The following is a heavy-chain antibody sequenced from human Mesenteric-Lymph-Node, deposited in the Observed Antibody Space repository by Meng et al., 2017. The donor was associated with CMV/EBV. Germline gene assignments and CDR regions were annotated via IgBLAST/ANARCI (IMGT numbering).Heavy chain of an antibody. CDR1: GFSFSSYN. CDR2: ITSGSSNI. V-gene: IGHV3-21*06. J-gene: IGHJ4*02. Sequence: GESLKISCAASGFSFSSYNMNWVRQAPGKGLEWVSSITSGSSNIYYADSVKGRFTISRDNAKNSLYLQLNSLRPEDTAVYHCAKERTEVGATNWGQGTLVTVSS. D-gene: IGHD1-26*01. CDR3: AKERTEVGATN.